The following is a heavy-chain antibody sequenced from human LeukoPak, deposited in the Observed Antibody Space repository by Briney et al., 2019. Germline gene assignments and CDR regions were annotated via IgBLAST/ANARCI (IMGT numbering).Heavy chain of an antibody. V-gene: IGHV1-69*06. CDR3: ARSLIDYGGSYDAFDI. Sequence: AALVKVSCKASGYTFTGYYMHWVRQAPGQGLEWMGGIIPIFGTTHYAQRFQVRVTITADKSTSTAYMDLSSLRSEDTAVYYCARSLIDYGGSYDAFDIWGQGTMVTVSS. CDR2: IIPIFGTT. D-gene: IGHD4-23*01. CDR1: GYTFTGYY. J-gene: IGHJ3*02.